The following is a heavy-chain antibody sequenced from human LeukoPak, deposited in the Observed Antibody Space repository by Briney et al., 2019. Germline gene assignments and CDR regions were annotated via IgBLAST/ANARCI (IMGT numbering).Heavy chain of an antibody. CDR2: MYPNSGNP. Sequence: ASVKVSCKASGYTFTSYDINWVRQATGQGLEWMLWMYPNSGNPGYAQKFQGRVTRTRNTSISTAYMELSSLRSEDTAVYYCARAESSSRYYYYGMDVWGQGTTVTVSS. CDR3: ARAESSSRYYYYGMDV. D-gene: IGHD6-6*01. CDR1: GYTFTSYD. J-gene: IGHJ6*02. V-gene: IGHV1-8*01.